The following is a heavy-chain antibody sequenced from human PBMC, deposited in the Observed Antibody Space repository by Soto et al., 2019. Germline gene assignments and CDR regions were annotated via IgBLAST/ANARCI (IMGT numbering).Heavy chain of an antibody. J-gene: IGHJ6*03. CDR2: FGGGGGT. CDR3: AKSQSSLYYMDV. V-gene: IGHV3-23*01. Sequence: EVQVLESGGGLVQPGGSLRLSCVGSGFIFNNYAMAWVRQAPGKGLEWVSGFGGGGGTYYADSVKGRYIISRDNSKNTLYLQMNSLRVEDTAVYYCAKSQSSLYYMDVWGKGTAVTVSS. CDR1: GFIFNNYA.